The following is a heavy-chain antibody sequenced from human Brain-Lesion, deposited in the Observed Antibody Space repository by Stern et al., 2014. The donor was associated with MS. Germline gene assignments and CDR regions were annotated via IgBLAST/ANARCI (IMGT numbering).Heavy chain of an antibody. V-gene: IGHV4-61*02. D-gene: IGHD3/OR15-3a*01. CDR2: IYISGST. Sequence: QVQLQESAPGLVKPSQTLSLTCTVSGGSMNSRPYYWNWPRQPAGKALEWIGRIYISGSTNYNPSIERRVTISIDTSKHQLSLKLRSVTAADTAVYYCAREGETSDFFPFDYWGQGAQVIVSS. CDR3: AREGETSDFFPFDY. J-gene: IGHJ4*02. CDR1: GGSMNSRPYY.